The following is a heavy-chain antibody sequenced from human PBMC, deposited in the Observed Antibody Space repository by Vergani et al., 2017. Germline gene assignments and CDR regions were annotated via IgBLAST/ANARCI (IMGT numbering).Heavy chain of an antibody. CDR1: GYSIRNGYY. CDR3: ATGAGPFDI. CDR2: LCPSGST. D-gene: IGHD7-27*01. V-gene: IGHV4-38-2*01. J-gene: IGHJ4*02. Sequence: QVQLQESGPGLVEPSETLSLTCAVSGYSIRNGYYWGWIRQPPGKGLEWIGRLCPSGSTNYKPSLKSRVTMSIDTSKNQFSLKLTSVTAADTAVYYCATGAGPFDIWGQGTLVTVSS.